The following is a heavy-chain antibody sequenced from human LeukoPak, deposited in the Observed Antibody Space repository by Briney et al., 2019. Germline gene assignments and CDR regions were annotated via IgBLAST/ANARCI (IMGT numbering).Heavy chain of an antibody. V-gene: IGHV5-10-1*01. CDR3: ARQLDYGDYVYFDY. Sequence: GESLKISCKGSGYSFTNYWINWVRQMPGKGLEWMGRIDPSDSYTKYSPSFQGHVIISVDKSISTAYLQWSSLKASDTAMYYCARQLDYGDYVYFDYWGQGTLVTVSS. D-gene: IGHD4-17*01. J-gene: IGHJ4*02. CDR2: IDPSDSYT. CDR1: GYSFTNYW.